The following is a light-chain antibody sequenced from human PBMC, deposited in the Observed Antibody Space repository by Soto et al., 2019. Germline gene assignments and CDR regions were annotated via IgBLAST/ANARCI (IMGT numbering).Light chain of an antibody. J-gene: IGKJ4*01. CDR1: QSVTSSY. CDR3: QQYSTSHLS. V-gene: IGKV3-20*01. CDR2: GAS. Sequence: EIVLTQSPGTLSLSPGERATLSCRASQSVTSSYLAWYQQKPGQAPRLLISGASSRTTGIPDRFSGNGSGTDFTLTISRVEHEDFAVYYCQQYSTSHLSFGGGTKVETK.